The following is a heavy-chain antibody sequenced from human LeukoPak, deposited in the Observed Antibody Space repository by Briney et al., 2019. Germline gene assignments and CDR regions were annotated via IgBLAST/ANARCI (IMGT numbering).Heavy chain of an antibody. CDR3: ASSKYYNFWSRFCFDY. J-gene: IGHJ4*02. CDR2: INTSGST. D-gene: IGHD3-3*01. V-gene: IGHV4-61*02. CDR1: GGSIGSGSYY. Sequence: SETLSLTCTVSGGSIGSGSYYWSWIRQPAGKGLEWIGRINTSGSTNYNPSLKSRVTISVDTSKNQFSLKLSSATAADTAVYYCASSKYYNFWSRFCFDYWGQGTLVTVSS.